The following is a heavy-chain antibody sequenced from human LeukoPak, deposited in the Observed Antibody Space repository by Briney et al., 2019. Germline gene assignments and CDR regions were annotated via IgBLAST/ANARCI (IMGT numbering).Heavy chain of an antibody. CDR2: IKQDGSEK. J-gene: IGHJ3*02. V-gene: IGHV3-7*03. Sequence: GGSLRLSCAASGFTFSSYGMSWVRQAPGKGLEWVANIKQDGSEKYYVDSVKGRFTISRDNAKNSLYLQMNSLRAEDTAVYYCARDLRGLTNPYASDIWGQGTMVTVSS. CDR3: ARDLRGLTNPYASDI. CDR1: GFTFSSYG.